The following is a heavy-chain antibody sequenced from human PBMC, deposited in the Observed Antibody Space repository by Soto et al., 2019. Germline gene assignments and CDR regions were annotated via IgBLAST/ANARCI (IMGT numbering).Heavy chain of an antibody. D-gene: IGHD2-21*02. V-gene: IGHV1-18*01. CDR1: GYIFDSYG. J-gene: IGHJ6*01. Sequence: QVQLVQSGAEVKKPGASVKVSCKASGYIFDSYGISWVRQAPGQGLEWMGWISPYNGNTNYAQKIQGRGTMTTDTSTRTAYMELSSLRSDDTDVYYCARDQARFVTAYYHYYGMEVWGQGTKVTGSS. CDR3: ARDQARFVTAYYHYYGMEV. CDR2: ISPYNGNT.